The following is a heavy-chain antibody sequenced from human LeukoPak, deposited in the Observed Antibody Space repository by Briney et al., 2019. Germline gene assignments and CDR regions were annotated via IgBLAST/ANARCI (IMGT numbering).Heavy chain of an antibody. J-gene: IGHJ4*02. CDR2: IYYSGST. D-gene: IGHD2-15*01. Sequence: SETLSLTCTVSGGSISSYYWSWIRQPPGKGLEWIGYIYYSGSTNYNPSLKSRVTISVDTSKNQFSLKLSSVTAADTAVYYCASGPRYCSGGSCYRFDCWGQGTLVTVSS. V-gene: IGHV4-59*08. CDR3: ASGPRYCSGGSCYRFDC. CDR1: GGSISSYY.